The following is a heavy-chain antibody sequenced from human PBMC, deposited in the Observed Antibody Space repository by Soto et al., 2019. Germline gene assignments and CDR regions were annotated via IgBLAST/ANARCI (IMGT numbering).Heavy chain of an antibody. J-gene: IGHJ6*02. CDR3: AKSTYAYRFYYYYGMDV. CDR2: ISYDGSNK. CDR1: GFTFSSYA. Sequence: QVQLVESGGGVVQPGRSLRLSCAASGFTFSSYAMHWVRQAPGKGLEWVAVISYDGSNKYYADSVKGRFTISRDNSKNTLYLQMNSLRAEDTAVYYCAKSTYAYRFYYYYGMDVWGQGTTVTVSS. D-gene: IGHD3-16*01. V-gene: IGHV3-30-3*02.